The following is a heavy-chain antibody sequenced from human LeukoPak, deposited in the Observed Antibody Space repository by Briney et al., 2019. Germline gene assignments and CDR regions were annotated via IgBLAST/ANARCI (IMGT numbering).Heavy chain of an antibody. CDR2: ISCHGDIK. Sequence: GTSLRLSCAASGFTFSNYGMHWVRQAPGKGLEWVAVISCHGDIKYYGDSVKGRFTISRDDSQTTLYLQMNSLRAEDTAVYYCAKEAQPCASAIYDSWGRGTLVTVSS. CDR3: AKEAQPCASAIYDS. J-gene: IGHJ4*02. V-gene: IGHV3-30*18. D-gene: IGHD3-10*01. CDR1: GFTFSNYG.